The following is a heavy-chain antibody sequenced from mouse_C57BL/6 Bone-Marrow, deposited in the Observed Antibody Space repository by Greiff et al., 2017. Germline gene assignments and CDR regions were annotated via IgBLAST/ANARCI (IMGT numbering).Heavy chain of an antibody. Sequence: DVKLVESGGGLVQPGGSLKLSCAASGFTFSDYYMYWVRQTPEKRLEWVAYISNGGGSTYYPDTVKGRFTISRDNAKNTLYLQMSRLKAEDTAMYYCERRYYGSSLDYWGQGTTLTVSS. J-gene: IGHJ2*01. CDR1: GFTFSDYY. D-gene: IGHD1-1*01. CDR2: ISNGGGST. CDR3: ERRYYGSSLDY. V-gene: IGHV5-12*01.